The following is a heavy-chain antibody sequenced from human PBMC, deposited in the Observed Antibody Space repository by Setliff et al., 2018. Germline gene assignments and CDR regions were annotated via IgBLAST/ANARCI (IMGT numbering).Heavy chain of an antibody. V-gene: IGHV4-34*10. CDR1: GGSFSDYY. CDR3: GRVDFTMIQGVVGH. D-gene: IGHD3-10*01. Sequence: PSETLSLTCTVYGGSFSDYYWGWIRQAPGKGMEWIGSVYYSGYTYSKPSLQSRVSMSVDASKNQFSLKLASVTAADTAVYYCGRVDFTMIQGVVGHWGQGTLVTVSS. CDR2: VYYSGYT. J-gene: IGHJ1*01.